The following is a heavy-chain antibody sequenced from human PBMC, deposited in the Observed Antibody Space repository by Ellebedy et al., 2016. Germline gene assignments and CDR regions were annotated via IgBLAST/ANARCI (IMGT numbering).Heavy chain of an antibody. CDR3: ARTLGARAYYFDY. J-gene: IGHJ4*02. CDR1: GGTFSSYA. Sequence: SVKVSCXASGGTFSSYAISWVRQAPGQGLEWMGGIIPIFGTANYAQKFQGRVTMTRNTSISTAYMELSSLRSEDTAVYYCARTLGARAYYFDYWGQGTLVTVSS. V-gene: IGHV1-69*05. CDR2: IIPIFGTA. D-gene: IGHD1-26*01.